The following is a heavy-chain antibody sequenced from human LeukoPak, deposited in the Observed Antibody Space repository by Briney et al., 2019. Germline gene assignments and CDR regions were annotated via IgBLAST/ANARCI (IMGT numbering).Heavy chain of an antibody. CDR1: EGTCSSYD. CDR3: ASGRTDIVVVPATLRNYYFDY. D-gene: IGHD2-2*01. V-gene: IGHV1-69*06. J-gene: IGHJ4*02. CDR2: IMPMFGTV. Sequence: GASVKVSGKASEGTCSSYDISWVRQAPRQGLEWMGGIMPMFGTVNYAQKFQGRVTITADKSTSTAYMELSSLRSEDTAVYYCASGRTDIVVVPATLRNYYFDYWGQGTLVTVSS.